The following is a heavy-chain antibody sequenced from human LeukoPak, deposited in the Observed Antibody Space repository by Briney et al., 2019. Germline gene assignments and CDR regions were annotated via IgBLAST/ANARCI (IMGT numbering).Heavy chain of an antibody. V-gene: IGHV3-30*18. CDR1: GFTFSSYG. Sequence: PGGSLRLSCAASGFTFSSYGMHWVRQAPGKGLGWVAFISYDVSNKYYADSVKGRFTISRDNSKNTLYLQMNSLRAEDTAVYYCAKDNVLLWFGEPEISWFDPWGQGTLVTVSS. J-gene: IGHJ5*02. CDR2: ISYDVSNK. D-gene: IGHD3-10*01. CDR3: AKDNVLLWFGEPEISWFDP.